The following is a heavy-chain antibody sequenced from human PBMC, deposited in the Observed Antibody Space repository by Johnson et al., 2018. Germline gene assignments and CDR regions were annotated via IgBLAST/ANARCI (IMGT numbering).Heavy chain of an antibody. Sequence: VQLVQSGGGLVQXGGSLRLSCAASGFTFSAHAMAWARQPPGKGPEWVATMSGTSGATYYADSVKGRFTISRDNSKNTLYLHLSSLRAEDTAVYYCANGGTAYYYFDAFDFWGQGTMVTVSS. J-gene: IGHJ3*01. CDR2: MSGTSGAT. D-gene: IGHD3-22*01. CDR3: ANGGTAYYYFDAFDF. V-gene: IGHV3-23*04. CDR1: GFTFSAHA.